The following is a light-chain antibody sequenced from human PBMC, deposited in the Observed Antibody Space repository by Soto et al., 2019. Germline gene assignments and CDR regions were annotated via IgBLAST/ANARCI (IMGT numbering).Light chain of an antibody. Sequence: IVLTQSPGTLSLSPGERATLSCRASQSISSNYLAWYQQKPGQAPRLLIYGASSRATGIPDRFSGSGSGTDFTLTISRLEPEDFAVYFCQQYGSSPWTFGQETKVEIK. CDR2: GAS. CDR1: QSISSNY. CDR3: QQYGSSPWT. J-gene: IGKJ1*01. V-gene: IGKV3-20*01.